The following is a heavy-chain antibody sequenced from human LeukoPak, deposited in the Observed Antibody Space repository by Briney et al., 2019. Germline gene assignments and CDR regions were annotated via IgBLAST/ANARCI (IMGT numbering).Heavy chain of an antibody. CDR1: GFTFSNAW. Sequence: GSLRLSCAASGFTFSNAWMSWVRQAPGKGLEWVGRIKSKTDGGTTDYAAPVKGRCTISRDDSKNTLYLQMNSLKTEDTAVYYCTTDWLVGAPYFDYWGQGTLVTVSS. V-gene: IGHV3-15*01. CDR3: TTDWLVGAPYFDY. J-gene: IGHJ4*02. D-gene: IGHD1-26*01. CDR2: IKSKTDGGTT.